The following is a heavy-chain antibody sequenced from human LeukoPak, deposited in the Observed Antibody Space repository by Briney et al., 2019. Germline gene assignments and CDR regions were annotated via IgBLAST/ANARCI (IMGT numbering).Heavy chain of an antibody. D-gene: IGHD6-13*01. Sequence: ASVKVSCKASGYTFTSYDINWVRQATGQGLEWMGWMNPNSGNTGYAQKFQGRVTMTRNTSISTAYMELSSLRSEDTAVYYCARGAHSSSWYWGFDPWGQGTLVTVSP. J-gene: IGHJ5*02. CDR3: ARGAHSSSWYWGFDP. V-gene: IGHV1-8*01. CDR2: MNPNSGNT. CDR1: GYTFTSYD.